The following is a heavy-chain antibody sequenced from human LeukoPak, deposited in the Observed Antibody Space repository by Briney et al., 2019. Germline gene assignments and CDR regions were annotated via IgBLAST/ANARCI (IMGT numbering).Heavy chain of an antibody. V-gene: IGHV4-61*01. Sequence: KPSETLSLTCTVSGGSVSSASYYWSWIRQPPGKGPEWIGYVYYSGSTNYNPSLKSRVTISVDTSKNQFSLKLNSVTAADTAVYYCASLTTMVKGNYYYYYGMDVWGQGTTVTVSS. CDR1: GGSVSSASYY. J-gene: IGHJ6*02. D-gene: IGHD5-18*01. CDR3: ASLTTMVKGNYYYYYGMDV. CDR2: VYYSGST.